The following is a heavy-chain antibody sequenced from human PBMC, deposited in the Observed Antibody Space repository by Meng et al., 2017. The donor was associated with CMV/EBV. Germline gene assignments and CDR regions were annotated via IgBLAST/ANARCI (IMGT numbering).Heavy chain of an antibody. CDR3: ASFPHYYYYGMDV. CDR1: GFTVSSNY. J-gene: IGHJ6*02. V-gene: IGHV3-53*01. CDR2: IYSGGST. Sequence: GESLKISCAASGFTVSSNYMSWVRQAPGKGLEWVSVIYSGGSTYYADSVKGRFTISRDNSKNTLYLQMNSLRAEDTAVYYCASFPHYYYYGMDVWGQGTTVTVSS.